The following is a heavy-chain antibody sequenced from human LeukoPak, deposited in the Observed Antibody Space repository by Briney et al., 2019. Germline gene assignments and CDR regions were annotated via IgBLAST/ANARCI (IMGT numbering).Heavy chain of an antibody. J-gene: IGHJ5*02. Sequence: WASVKVSCKASGYTFTSYGISWVRQGPGQGLEWMGWISAYNGNTNYAQKLQGRVTMTTDTSTSTAYMELRSLRSDDTAVYYCARDHCSSTSCPLNWFDPWGQGTLVTVSS. CDR2: ISAYNGNT. CDR3: ARDHCSSTSCPLNWFDP. V-gene: IGHV1-18*01. CDR1: GYTFTSYG. D-gene: IGHD2-2*01.